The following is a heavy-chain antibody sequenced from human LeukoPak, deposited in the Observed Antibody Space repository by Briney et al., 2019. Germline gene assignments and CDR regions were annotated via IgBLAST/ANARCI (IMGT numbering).Heavy chain of an antibody. CDR3: AKANDSSGYYYPFDY. V-gene: IGHV3-23*01. CDR2: ICGSGGST. Sequence: PGGSLRLSCAASGFTLSSYAMSWVRQAPGKGLKRVSAICGSGGSTYYADSVKGRFTISRDNSKNTLYLQMNSLRAEDTAVYYCAKANDSSGYYYPFDYWGQGTLVTVSS. J-gene: IGHJ4*02. D-gene: IGHD3-22*01. CDR1: GFTLSSYA.